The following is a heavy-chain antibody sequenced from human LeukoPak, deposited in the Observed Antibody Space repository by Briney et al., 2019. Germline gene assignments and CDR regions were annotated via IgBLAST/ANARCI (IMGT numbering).Heavy chain of an antibody. CDR1: GYTFTNYG. CDR2: ISAYNGNT. Sequence: ASVKVSCKASGYTFTNYGIAWVRQAPGQGLEWMGWISAYNGNTNYAQKLQGRVTMTTDTSTSTAYMELRSLRSDDTAVYYCARDPMEGATVTDAFDIWGQGTMDTVSS. V-gene: IGHV1-18*01. J-gene: IGHJ3*02. CDR3: ARDPMEGATVTDAFDI. D-gene: IGHD4-17*01.